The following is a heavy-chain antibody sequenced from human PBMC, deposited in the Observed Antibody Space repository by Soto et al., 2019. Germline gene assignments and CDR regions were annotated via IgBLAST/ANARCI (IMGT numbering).Heavy chain of an antibody. D-gene: IGHD6-6*01. CDR2: ISYDGSNK. CDR1: GFTFSSYG. Sequence: GGSLRLSCAASGFTFSSYGIHWVRQAPGKGLEWVAVISYDGSNKYYADSVKGRFTISRDNSKNTLYLQMNSLRAEDTAVYYCAKAEEYTSPAGGMDVWGQGTTVTVSS. V-gene: IGHV3-30*18. J-gene: IGHJ6*02. CDR3: AKAEEYTSPAGGMDV.